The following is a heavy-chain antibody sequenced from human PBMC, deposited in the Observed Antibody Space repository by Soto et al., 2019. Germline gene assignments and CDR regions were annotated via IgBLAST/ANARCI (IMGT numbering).Heavy chain of an antibody. D-gene: IGHD6-19*01. CDR1: GDTFSRHA. V-gene: IGHV1-69*01. CDR3: ATDALVGYTSGWQSYRNSVSGMDA. CDR2: IIPIFGTT. J-gene: IGHJ6*02. Sequence: QVQLVQSGAEVKKPGSSVKVSCKASGDTFSRHAISWVRQAPGQGLEWMGEIIPIFGTTNDAQKFQGRVTMTADESTSTAYMELSGLRSEDTAMYYCATDALVGYTSGWQSYRNSVSGMDAWGQGTTVTVSS.